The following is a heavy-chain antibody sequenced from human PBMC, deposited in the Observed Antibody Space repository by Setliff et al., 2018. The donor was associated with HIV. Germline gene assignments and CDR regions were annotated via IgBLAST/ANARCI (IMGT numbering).Heavy chain of an antibody. CDR3: ARAAAGNTGPFDL. CDR2: VSSRGDT. D-gene: IGHD4-17*01. V-gene: IGHV4-4*07. CDR1: DSGTYY. J-gene: IGHJ4*02. Sequence: PSETLSLTCTVSDSGTYYWSWIRQPAGKGLEWIRRVSSRGDTNYNPSLKSRVTMSVDTSKNQFSLKLTSVTASDTAVYYCARAAAGNTGPFDLWGQGSPVTVSS.